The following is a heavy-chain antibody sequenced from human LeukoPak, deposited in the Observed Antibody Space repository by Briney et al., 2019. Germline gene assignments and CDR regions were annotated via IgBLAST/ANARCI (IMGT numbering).Heavy chain of an antibody. CDR1: GFTFSDYY. CDR2: ISSSGSTI. Sequence: GGSLRLSCAASGFTFSDYYMSWIRQAPGKGLEWVSYISSSGSTIYYADSVKGRFTTSRDNAKNSLYLQMNSLRAEDTAVYYCARVSYSNYFDYWGQGTLVTVSS. CDR3: ARVSYSNYFDY. D-gene: IGHD4-11*01. V-gene: IGHV3-11*01. J-gene: IGHJ4*02.